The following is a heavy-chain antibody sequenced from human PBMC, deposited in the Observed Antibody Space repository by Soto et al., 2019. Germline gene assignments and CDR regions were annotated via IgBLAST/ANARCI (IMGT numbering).Heavy chain of an antibody. D-gene: IGHD3-3*01. CDR1: GGSISSYY. V-gene: IGHV4-59*08. Sequence: SETLSLTCTVSGGSISSYYWSWIRQPPGKGLEWIGYIYYSGSTNYNPSLKSRVTISVDTSKNQFSLKLSSVTAADTAVYYCAIFTSVFWSVYFYFWGQGPLVPVSS. J-gene: IGHJ4*02. CDR2: IYYSGST. CDR3: AIFTSVFWSVYFYF.